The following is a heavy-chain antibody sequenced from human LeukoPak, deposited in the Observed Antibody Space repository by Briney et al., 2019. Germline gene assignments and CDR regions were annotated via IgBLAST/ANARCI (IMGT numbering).Heavy chain of an antibody. D-gene: IGHD3-22*01. CDR1: GGSISSYY. CDR3: ARAVRYYYDSSGYYRPDDAFDI. V-gene: IGHV4-59*01. Sequence: SETLSLTRTVSGGSISSYYWNWIRQPPGKGLEWIGYIYYSGSTNYNPSLKSRVTISVDTSKKQFSLKLRSVTAADTAVYYCARAVRYYYDSSGYYRPDDAFDIWGQGTMVTVSS. CDR2: IYYSGST. J-gene: IGHJ3*02.